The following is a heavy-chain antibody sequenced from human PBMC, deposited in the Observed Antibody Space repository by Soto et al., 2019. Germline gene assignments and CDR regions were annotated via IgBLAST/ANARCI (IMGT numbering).Heavy chain of an antibody. CDR1: GGSISSGGYY. J-gene: IGHJ4*02. V-gene: IGHV4-31*03. D-gene: IGHD2-8*01. Sequence: SETLSLTCTVSGGSISSGGYYWSWIRQHPGKGLEWIGYIYYSGSTYYNPSLKSRVTISVDTSKNQFSLKLSSVTAADTAVYYCARAEYAMFDCWGQGTQVTVSS. CDR3: ARAEYAMFDC. CDR2: IYYSGST.